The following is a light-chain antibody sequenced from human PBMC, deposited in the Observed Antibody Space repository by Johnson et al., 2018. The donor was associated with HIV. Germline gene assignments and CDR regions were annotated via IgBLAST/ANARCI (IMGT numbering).Light chain of an antibody. CDR1: SSNIGNNY. CDR3: GTWDSSLRGV. J-gene: IGLJ1*01. CDR2: ENN. V-gene: IGLV1-51*02. Sequence: QSVLTQPPSVSAAPGQKVTISCSGSSSNIGNNYVSWYQQLPGTAPKLLIYENNKRPSGIPDRFSSSKSGTSATLGITGLQTGDEADYYCGTWDSSLRGVFGTGTKVTVL.